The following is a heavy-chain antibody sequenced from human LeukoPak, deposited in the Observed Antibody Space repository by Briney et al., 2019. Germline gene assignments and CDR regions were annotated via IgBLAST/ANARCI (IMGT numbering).Heavy chain of an antibody. D-gene: IGHD3-22*01. CDR3: ARRGWDYYPGAFDI. J-gene: IGHJ3*02. Sequence: PSETLSLTCTVSGGSISSSSYYWGWIRQPPGKGLEWIGTVYYSGITYYNPSLKSRVTISVDTSKNQFSLKLSSVTAADTAVYYCARRGWDYYPGAFDIWGQGTMVTVSS. CDR1: GGSISSSSYY. CDR2: VYYSGIT. V-gene: IGHV4-39*07.